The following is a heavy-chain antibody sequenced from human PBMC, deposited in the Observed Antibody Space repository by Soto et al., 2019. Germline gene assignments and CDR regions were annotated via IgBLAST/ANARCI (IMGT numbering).Heavy chain of an antibody. D-gene: IGHD3-3*01. CDR2: IIPIFGSA. Sequence: SVKVSCKASGGTFSNYAITWVRQAPGQGLEWLGRIIPIFGSANYAQKFQGRVTITADESTITAYMELNSLRSDDTPVYFCAKDGGKDVYFGNWFDPWGQGTRVPVSP. V-gene: IGHV1-69*13. CDR3: AKDGGKDVYFGNWFDP. CDR1: GGTFSNYA. J-gene: IGHJ5*02.